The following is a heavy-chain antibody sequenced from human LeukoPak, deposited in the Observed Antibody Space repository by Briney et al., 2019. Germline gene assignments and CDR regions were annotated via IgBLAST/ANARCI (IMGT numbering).Heavy chain of an antibody. V-gene: IGHV3-33*01. CDR3: ARASSSSLGY. Sequence: GGSLRPSRAPSGFTFSSYGMHWVRQAPGKGLEWVAVIWYDGSNKYYADSVKGRSTISRDNSKNTLYLQMNSLRAEDTAVYYCARASSSSLGYWGQGTLVTVSS. D-gene: IGHD6-13*01. CDR1: GFTFSSYG. J-gene: IGHJ4*02. CDR2: IWYDGSNK.